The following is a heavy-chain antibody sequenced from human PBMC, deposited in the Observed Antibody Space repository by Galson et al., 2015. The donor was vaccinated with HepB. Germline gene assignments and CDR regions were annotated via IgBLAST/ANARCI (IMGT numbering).Heavy chain of an antibody. CDR3: ARAPGGNDEFDY. J-gene: IGHJ4*02. CDR2: INPSGGST. V-gene: IGHV1-46*01. CDR1: TFTSYD. Sequence: TFTSYDMHWVRQAPGQGLEWMGIINPSGGSTSYAQKFQGRVTMTRDTSTSTVYMELSSLRSEDTAVYYCARAPGGNDEFDYWDQGTLVTVSS.